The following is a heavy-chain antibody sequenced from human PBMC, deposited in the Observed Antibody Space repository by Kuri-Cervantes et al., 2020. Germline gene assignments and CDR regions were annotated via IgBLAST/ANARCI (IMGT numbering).Heavy chain of an antibody. CDR3: ARDDVVVAASGFDY. V-gene: IGHV4-61*01. D-gene: IGHD2-15*01. CDR1: GVSVSTGTYY. J-gene: IGHJ4*02. Sequence: SETLSLTCTVSGVSVSTGTYYWSWVRQPPGKGLEWIGYVYHSGSTYYNPSLKSRVTISVDTSKNQFSLKLSSVTAADTAVYYCARDDVVVAASGFDYWGQGTLVTVSS. CDR2: VYHSGST.